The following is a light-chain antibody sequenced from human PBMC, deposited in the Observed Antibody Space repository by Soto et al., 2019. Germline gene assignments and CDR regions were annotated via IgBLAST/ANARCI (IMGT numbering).Light chain of an antibody. V-gene: IGKV4-1*01. Sequence: DIVKTQSPDSLAVSVGERATINCKSSQSVLYSSNNKNYLAWYQQKPGQPPKLLIYWASTRESGVPDRFSGSGSGTDFTLTISSLQAEDVAVYYCQQYYSTPTWTFGQGTKVEIK. CDR2: WAS. J-gene: IGKJ1*01. CDR1: QSVLYSSNNKNY. CDR3: QQYYSTPTWT.